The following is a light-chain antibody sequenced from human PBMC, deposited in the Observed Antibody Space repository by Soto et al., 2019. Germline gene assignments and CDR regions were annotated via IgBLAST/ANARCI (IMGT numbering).Light chain of an antibody. CDR3: CSYGGSATPIR. CDR1: SSDVGRYDL. V-gene: IGLV2-23*01. Sequence: QSVLTQPASVSGSPGQSITIPCTGTSSDVGRYDLVSWYQHHPGKAPKMIIFEDNKRPSGVSDRFSGSKSGSTASLTIAGLQADDEGDYYCCSYGGSATPIRFGGGTKLTVL. CDR2: EDN. J-gene: IGLJ2*01.